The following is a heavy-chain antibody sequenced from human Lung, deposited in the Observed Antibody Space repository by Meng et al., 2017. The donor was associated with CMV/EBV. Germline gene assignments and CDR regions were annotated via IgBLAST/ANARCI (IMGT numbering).Heavy chain of an antibody. CDR1: GYTFTGYY. CDR2: INPNSGGT. J-gene: IGHJ4*02. Sequence: ASVXVSXXASGYTFTGYYMHWVRQAPGQGLEWMGWINPNSGGTNYAQKFQGRVTMTRDTSISTAYMELSRLRSDDTAVYYCARPPVSEDIVVVPADNYWGQGXLVTVSS. V-gene: IGHV1-2*02. CDR3: ARPPVSEDIVVVPADNY. D-gene: IGHD2-2*01.